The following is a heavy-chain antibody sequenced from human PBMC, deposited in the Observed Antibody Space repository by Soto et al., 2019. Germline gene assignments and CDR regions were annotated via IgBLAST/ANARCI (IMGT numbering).Heavy chain of an antibody. CDR3: ARDVGPITIFGEALSGYFDF. D-gene: IGHD3-3*01. CDR1: GFSFGTYW. V-gene: IGHV3-7*03. J-gene: IGHJ4*02. Sequence: LRLSCAVSGFSFGTYWMSWVRQAPGEGLEWLASIKQDGSERYYLDSVKGRFTISRDNAKDSLSLQMNSLRGEDTAFYYCARDVGPITIFGEALSGYFDFWGQGTLVTVSS. CDR2: IKQDGSER.